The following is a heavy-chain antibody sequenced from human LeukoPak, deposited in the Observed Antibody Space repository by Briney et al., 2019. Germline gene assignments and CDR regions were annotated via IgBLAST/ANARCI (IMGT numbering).Heavy chain of an antibody. J-gene: IGHJ6*03. CDR1: GFIFSSYS. D-gene: IGHD6-13*01. V-gene: IGHV3-21*01. CDR2: ISSSSSYI. CDR3: AYSSSWLLYYYYMDV. Sequence: GGSLRLSCAASGFIFSSYSMNWVRQAPGKGLEWVSSISSSSSYIYYADSVKGRFTISRDNAKNSLYLQMNSLRAEDTAVYYCAYSSSWLLYYYYMDVWGKGTTVTVSS.